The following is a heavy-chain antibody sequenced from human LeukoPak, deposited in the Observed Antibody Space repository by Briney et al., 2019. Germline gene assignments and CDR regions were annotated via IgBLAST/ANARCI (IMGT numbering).Heavy chain of an antibody. J-gene: IGHJ4*02. D-gene: IGHD3-16*01. Sequence: PGGSLRLSCAASGFTFSSYAMRWVRQAPGKGLEWVSSISGSGDSTYNADSVKGRFTISRDKSKNTLYLQMNSLRADDTAVYYCAKYGGQEVDYWGQGTLVTVSS. CDR2: ISGSGDST. CDR1: GFTFSSYA. CDR3: AKYGGQEVDY. V-gene: IGHV3-23*01.